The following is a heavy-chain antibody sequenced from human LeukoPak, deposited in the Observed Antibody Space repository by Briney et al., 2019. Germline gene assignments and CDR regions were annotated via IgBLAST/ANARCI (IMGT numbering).Heavy chain of an antibody. CDR2: INHSGST. Sequence: KPSETLSLTCAVYGGSFSGYYWSWIRQPPGKGLEWIGEINHSGSTNYNPSLKSRVTISVDTSKNQFSLKLSSVTAADTAVYYCAREKSNWFDPWGQGTLVTVSS. CDR3: AREKSNWFDP. V-gene: IGHV4-34*01. J-gene: IGHJ5*02. CDR1: GGSFSGYY.